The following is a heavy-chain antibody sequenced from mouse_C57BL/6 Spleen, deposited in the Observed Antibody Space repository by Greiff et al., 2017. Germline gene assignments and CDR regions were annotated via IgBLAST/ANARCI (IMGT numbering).Heavy chain of an antibody. CDR2: ISSGSSTI. V-gene: IGHV5-17*01. CDR1: GFTFSDYG. J-gene: IGHJ2*01. CDR3: ARQPYFDY. D-gene: IGHD6-1*01. Sequence: EVKVEESGGGLVKPGGSLKLSCAASGFTFSDYGMHWVRQAPEKGLEWVAYISSGSSTIYYADTVKGRFTISRDNAKNTLFLQMTSLRSEDTAMYYCARQPYFDYWGQGTTLTVSS.